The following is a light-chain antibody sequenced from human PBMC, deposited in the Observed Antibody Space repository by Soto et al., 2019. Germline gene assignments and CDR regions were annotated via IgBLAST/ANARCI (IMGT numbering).Light chain of an antibody. J-gene: IGKJ2*01. Sequence: IVMTKSPDSLAVSLGERATINCKSSQSLLYSPNTKYYLAWYQQKPGQPPKLLIYWESTRASGVPDRFRVSGSGTDFTLTISSLQAEDVAFYYCQQYYITVNFGPGTRLEI. CDR1: QSLLYSPNTKYY. V-gene: IGKV4-1*01. CDR2: WES. CDR3: QQYYITVN.